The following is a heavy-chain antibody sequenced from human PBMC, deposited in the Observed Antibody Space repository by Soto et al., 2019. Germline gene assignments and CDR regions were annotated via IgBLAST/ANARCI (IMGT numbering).Heavy chain of an antibody. J-gene: IGHJ6*02. D-gene: IGHD6-19*01. CDR2: TYYTSKWFN. CDR3: TRGRPYSVAGANEYYTYGMDV. Sequence: SHTLSLICAISGYSVSGNSAALNWIRQSPSRGLEWLGRTYYTSKWFNDYAGSVKSRITINPDTSKNQFSLQLNSVTAAETAVYFCTRGRPYSVAGANEYYTYGMDVWGQGTTVTVSS. CDR1: GYSVSGNSAA. V-gene: IGHV6-1*01.